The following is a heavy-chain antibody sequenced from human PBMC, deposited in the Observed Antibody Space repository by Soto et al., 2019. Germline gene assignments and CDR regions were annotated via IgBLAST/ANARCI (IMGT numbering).Heavy chain of an antibody. CDR1: GGSISSGGYY. CDR2: ISYSGST. V-gene: IGHV4-31*03. J-gene: IGHJ1*01. Sequence: SETLSLTCTVSGGSISSGGYYWSWIRQYPGKGLEWIGYISYSGSTYYNPSLKSRITISVDTSKNQFFLKLRYVTAADTAVYYCAIDNSYTGSGDYPSSAGYCRHWGKLNLVTVCS. D-gene: IGHD3-22*01. CDR3: AIDNSYTGSGDYPSSAGYCRH.